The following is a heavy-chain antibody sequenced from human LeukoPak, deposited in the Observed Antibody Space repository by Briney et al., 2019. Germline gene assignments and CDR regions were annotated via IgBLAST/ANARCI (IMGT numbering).Heavy chain of an antibody. CDR3: ARVEGSGLEYYFDY. Sequence: NASETLSLTCTVSGGSISSSSYYWGWIRQPPGKGLEWIGSIYYSGSTYYNPSLKSRVTISVDTSKNQFSLKLSSVTAADTAVYYCARVEGSGLEYYFDYWGQGTLVTVSS. CDR2: IYYSGST. D-gene: IGHD3/OR15-3a*01. V-gene: IGHV4-39*07. J-gene: IGHJ4*02. CDR1: GGSISSSSYY.